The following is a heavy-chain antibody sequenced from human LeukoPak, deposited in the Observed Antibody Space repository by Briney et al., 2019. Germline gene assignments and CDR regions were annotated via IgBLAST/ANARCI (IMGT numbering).Heavy chain of an antibody. J-gene: IGHJ4*02. D-gene: IGHD3-10*01. Sequence: PGGSLRLSCAASGFTFSSHAMSWVRQAPGKGLEWVSSISGSGDSTYYADSVKGRFTISRDNSKNTLDLQMNSLRAEDTAVYYCAKGLYGSGSYYELEYWGQGTLVTVSS. CDR1: GFTFSSHA. CDR3: AKGLYGSGSYYELEY. CDR2: ISGSGDST. V-gene: IGHV3-23*01.